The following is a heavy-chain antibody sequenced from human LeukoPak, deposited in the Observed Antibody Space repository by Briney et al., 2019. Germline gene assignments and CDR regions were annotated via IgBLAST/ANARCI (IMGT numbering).Heavy chain of an antibody. CDR2: ISYDGSNK. V-gene: IGHV3-30-3*01. D-gene: IGHD3-22*01. Sequence: GGSLRLSCAASGFTFSSYAMHWVRQAPGKGLEWVAVISYDGSNKYYADSVKGRFTISRDNSRNTLYLQMNSLRAEDTAVYYCARDRLLLDYYYGMDVWGQGTTVTVSS. J-gene: IGHJ6*02. CDR3: ARDRLLLDYYYGMDV. CDR1: GFTFSSYA.